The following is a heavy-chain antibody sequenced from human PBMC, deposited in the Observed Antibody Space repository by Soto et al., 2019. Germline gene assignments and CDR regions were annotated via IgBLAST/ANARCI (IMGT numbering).Heavy chain of an antibody. CDR3: ANRIAAAANFDY. D-gene: IGHD6-13*01. V-gene: IGHV3-74*01. J-gene: IGHJ4*02. CDR2: INSDGSTT. Sequence: GGSLRLSCAASGCTVSDDRMHWVRQAPGGGLVWVSRINSDGSTTNYADSVKGRFTGSRDNAKNTLYLQMNSLRAEDTAVYYCANRIAAAANFDYRGQGTLVTVSS. CDR1: GCTVSDDR.